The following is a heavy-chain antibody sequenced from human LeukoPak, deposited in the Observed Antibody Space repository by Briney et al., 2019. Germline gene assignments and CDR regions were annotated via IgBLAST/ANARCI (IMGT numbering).Heavy chain of an antibody. CDR2: IKQDGSEK. CDR1: GFTFSSYW. CDR3: AKKGVIMIRGYIDY. Sequence: QSGGSLRLSCAASGFTFSSYWMSWVRQAPGKGLEWVANIKQDGSEKYYVDSVKGRFTISRDNAKNSLYLQMNSLRAEDTAVYYCAKKGVIMIRGYIDYWGQGTLVTVSS. J-gene: IGHJ4*02. D-gene: IGHD3-10*01. V-gene: IGHV3-7*01.